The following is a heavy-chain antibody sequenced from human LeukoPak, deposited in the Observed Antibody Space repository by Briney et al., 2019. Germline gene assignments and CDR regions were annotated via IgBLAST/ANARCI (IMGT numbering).Heavy chain of an antibody. Sequence: GGPLTLSCAASGFTFNSYAMHWLRQAPGKGLEWVAVISYDGSNKYYAASVKGRFTISRDNSKNPLYLQMNSLRAEDTAVYYCARAPGGRITMVRGEGYFDYWGQGTLVTVSS. J-gene: IGHJ4*02. CDR3: ARAPGGRITMVRGEGYFDY. D-gene: IGHD3-10*01. CDR2: ISYDGSNK. CDR1: GFTFNSYA. V-gene: IGHV3-30*04.